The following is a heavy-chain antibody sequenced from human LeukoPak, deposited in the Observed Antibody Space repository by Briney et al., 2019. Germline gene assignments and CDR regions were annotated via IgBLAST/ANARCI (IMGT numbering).Heavy chain of an antibody. V-gene: IGHV3-30-3*02. Sequence: GGSLRLSCAASGFTFSSYAMHWVRQAPGKGLEWVAVISYDGSNKYYADSVKGRFTISRDNSKNTLYLQMNSLRAEDTAVYYCAKLGLTTPWYFDYWGQGTLVTVSS. CDR3: AKLGLTTPWYFDY. CDR2: ISYDGSNK. CDR1: GFTFSSYA. J-gene: IGHJ4*02. D-gene: IGHD4-11*01.